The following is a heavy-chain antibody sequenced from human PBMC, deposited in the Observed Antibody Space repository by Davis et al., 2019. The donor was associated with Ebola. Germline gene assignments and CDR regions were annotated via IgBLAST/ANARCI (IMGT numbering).Heavy chain of an antibody. J-gene: IGHJ6*02. Sequence: HTGGSLRLSCAASGFTFSNFWMHWVRQAPGKGLVCVSRINNDGSITNYADSVKGRFTISRDNAKNTLFLQMNTLRAEDTAVYYCARGGVIVVVPAAIATHPTRMDVWGQGTTVTVSS. CDR3: ARGGVIVVVPAAIATHPTRMDV. V-gene: IGHV3-74*01. CDR1: GFTFSNFW. D-gene: IGHD2-2*01. CDR2: INNDGSIT.